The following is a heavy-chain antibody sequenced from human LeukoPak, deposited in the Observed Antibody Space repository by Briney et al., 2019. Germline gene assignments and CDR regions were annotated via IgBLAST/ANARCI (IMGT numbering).Heavy chain of an antibody. CDR1: GGSVSSGSDY. D-gene: IGHD3-22*01. Sequence: PSETLSLTCTVSGGSVSSGSDYWAWIRQSPDKGLEWIGSMSYSGTTYYRSSLKSRVTISADTSKNQFFVKLRSVTAADTAVYYCARHPYDSRGYHWFDPWGQGTLVTV. V-gene: IGHV4-39*01. CDR3: ARHPYDSRGYHWFDP. CDR2: MSYSGTT. J-gene: IGHJ5*02.